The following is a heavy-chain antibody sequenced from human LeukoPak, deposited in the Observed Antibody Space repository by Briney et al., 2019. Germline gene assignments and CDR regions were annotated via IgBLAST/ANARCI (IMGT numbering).Heavy chain of an antibody. D-gene: IGHD2-21*02. Sequence: GGSLRLSCAASGXTFSSYAMHWVRQAPGKGLEWVAVISYDGSNKYYADSVKGRFTISRDNSKNTLYLQMNSLRAEDTAVYYCARLIVVVTAIPYDYWGQGTLVTVSS. CDR2: ISYDGSNK. J-gene: IGHJ4*02. CDR1: GXTFSSYA. V-gene: IGHV3-30-3*01. CDR3: ARLIVVVTAIPYDY.